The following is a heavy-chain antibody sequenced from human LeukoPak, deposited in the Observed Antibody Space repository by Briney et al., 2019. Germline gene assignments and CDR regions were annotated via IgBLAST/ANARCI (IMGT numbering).Heavy chain of an antibody. CDR1: GGSISRGDYY. CDR3: ARPYYYDSRIDP. Sequence: SETLSLTCTVSGGSISRGDYYWSWIRQPPGKGLEWVGYMYYSGSTYYNPSLKSRVTISVDTSKNQFSLKLSSVTAADTAAYYCARPYYYDSRIDPWGQGTLVTVSS. D-gene: IGHD3-22*01. V-gene: IGHV4-30-4*01. CDR2: MYYSGST. J-gene: IGHJ5*02.